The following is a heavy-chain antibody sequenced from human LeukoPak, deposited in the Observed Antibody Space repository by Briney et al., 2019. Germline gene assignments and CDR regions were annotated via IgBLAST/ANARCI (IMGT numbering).Heavy chain of an antibody. CDR1: GFTFSSYG. V-gene: IGHV3-30*18. CDR2: VSYDGNLQ. CDR3: VKVYPAVTTSSVLGS. Sequence: GGSLTLSCAASGFTFSSYGMHWVRQAPGKGLEWVAAVSYDGNLQHYADAVKGRFTVSRDNSKNTVFLQINSLRTEDSSVYWCVKVYPAVTTSSVLGSWGQGTLVTVSS. J-gene: IGHJ4*02. D-gene: IGHD1-1*01.